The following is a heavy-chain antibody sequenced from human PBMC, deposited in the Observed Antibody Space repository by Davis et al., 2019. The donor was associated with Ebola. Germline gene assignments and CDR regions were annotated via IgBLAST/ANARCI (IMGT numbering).Heavy chain of an antibody. J-gene: IGHJ4*02. V-gene: IGHV3-53*01. CDR3: ASSSLSVAGTFGFLDY. CDR2: IYSGGST. D-gene: IGHD6-19*01. CDR1: GFTVSSNY. Sequence: PGGSLRLSCAASGFTVSSNYMSWVRQAPGKGLEWVSVIYSGGSTYYADSVKGRFTISRDNSKNTLYLQMNSLRAEDTAVYYCASSSLSVAGTFGFLDYWGQGTLVTVSS.